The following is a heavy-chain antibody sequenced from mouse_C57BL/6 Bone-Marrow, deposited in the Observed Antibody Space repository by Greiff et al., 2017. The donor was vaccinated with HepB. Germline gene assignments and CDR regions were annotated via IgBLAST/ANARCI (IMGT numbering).Heavy chain of an antibody. Sequence: QVQLQQSGAELVRPGTSVKVSCKASGYAFTNYLIEWVKQRPGQGLEWIGVINPGSGGTNYNEKFKGKATLTADKSSGTAYIQLSSLTSEDSAVYFCARRYYGSSLAWFAYWGQGTLVTVSA. CDR3: ARRYYGSSLAWFAY. D-gene: IGHD1-1*01. V-gene: IGHV1-54*01. CDR1: GYAFTNYL. CDR2: INPGSGGT. J-gene: IGHJ3*01.